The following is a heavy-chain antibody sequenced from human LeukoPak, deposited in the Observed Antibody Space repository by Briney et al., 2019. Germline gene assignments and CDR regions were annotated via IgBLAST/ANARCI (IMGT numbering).Heavy chain of an antibody. CDR2: MNSAGTTI. CDR3: IREVQVRASASLGL. Sequence: GGSLRLSCAASGFTISGFWIHWVRHVPGEGLVWVARMNSAGTTINYADSVKGRFTISRDNVRNTLHLQMNNLSLEDTAVYFCIREVQVRASASLGLWGRGTLVTVSA. V-gene: IGHV3-74*01. CDR1: GFTISGFW. D-gene: IGHD1-1*01. J-gene: IGHJ4*01.